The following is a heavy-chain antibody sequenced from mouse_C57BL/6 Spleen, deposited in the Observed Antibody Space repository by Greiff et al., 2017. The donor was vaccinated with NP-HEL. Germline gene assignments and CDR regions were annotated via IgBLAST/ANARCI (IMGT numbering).Heavy chain of an antibody. CDR3: ARTTPSAYYSNPAWFAY. V-gene: IGHV1-82*01. CDR1: GYAFSSSW. CDR2: IYPGDGDT. J-gene: IGHJ3*01. Sequence: VQLQQSGPELVKPGASVKISCKASGYAFSSSWMNWVKQRPGKGLEWIGRIYPGDGDTNYNGKFKGKATLTADKSSSTAYMQLSSLTSEDSAVYFCARTTPSAYYSNPAWFAYWGQGTLVTVSA. D-gene: IGHD2-5*01.